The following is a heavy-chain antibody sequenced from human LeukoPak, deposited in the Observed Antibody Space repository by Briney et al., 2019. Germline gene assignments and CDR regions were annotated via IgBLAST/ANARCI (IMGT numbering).Heavy chain of an antibody. CDR2: IYTSGST. V-gene: IGHV4-4*07. D-gene: IGHD2-2*01. J-gene: IGHJ5*02. Sequence: SETLSLTCTVSGGSISSYYWSWIRQPAGKGLEWIGRIYTSGSTNYNPSLKSRVTMSVDTSKNQFSLKLSSVTAADTAVYYCARDLPGYCSSTSCYLPNWFDPWGQGTLATVSS. CDR1: GGSISSYY. CDR3: ARDLPGYCSSTSCYLPNWFDP.